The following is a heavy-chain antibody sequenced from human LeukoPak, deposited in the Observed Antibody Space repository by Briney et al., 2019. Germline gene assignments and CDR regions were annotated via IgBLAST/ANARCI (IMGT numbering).Heavy chain of an antibody. D-gene: IGHD2-15*01. CDR1: GYTFTNYA. J-gene: IGHJ6*02. CDR3: ARERWHCRGNDCYSVYYYGLDV. CDR2: INPGNGDT. Sequence: ASVKVSCKGSGYTFTNYAVHWVRQAPGQRLEWLGWINPGNGDTKYSQNFQGRVTITRDTSANTAYMELSSLTSDDTAVYYCARERWHCRGNDCYSVYYYGLDVWGQGTTVTVSS. V-gene: IGHV1-3*01.